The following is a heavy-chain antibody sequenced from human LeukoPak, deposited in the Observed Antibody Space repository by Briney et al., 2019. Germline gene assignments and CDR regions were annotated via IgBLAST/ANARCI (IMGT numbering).Heavy chain of an antibody. V-gene: IGHV5-51*01. Sequence: GESLKISCKGSGYRLTGFWIGWVRQMPGKGLEWMGIIYPGDSDHRYRTSFKGQVPLPAKKSIRHAYRQWSSLMPSDALFVFGARREGYSYGFDYWGQGTLVTVSS. J-gene: IGHJ4*02. CDR2: IYPGDSDH. CDR1: GYRLTGFW. CDR3: ARREGYSYGFDY. D-gene: IGHD5-18*01.